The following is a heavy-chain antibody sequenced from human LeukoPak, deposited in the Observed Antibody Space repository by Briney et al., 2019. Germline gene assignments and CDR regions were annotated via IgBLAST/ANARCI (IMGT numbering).Heavy chain of an antibody. CDR2: IYRSGST. Sequence: SETLSLTCSGSNYSISNSLYWGWLRQPPGKGLEWIGSIYRSGSTFYNPSLRSRVTISLDTSKNQFSLKLSSVTAADTAVYFCARGTYGYYMDVWGKGTTVTVSS. CDR1: NYSISNSLY. D-gene: IGHD4-17*01. CDR3: ARGTYGYYMDV. V-gene: IGHV4-38-2*02. J-gene: IGHJ6*03.